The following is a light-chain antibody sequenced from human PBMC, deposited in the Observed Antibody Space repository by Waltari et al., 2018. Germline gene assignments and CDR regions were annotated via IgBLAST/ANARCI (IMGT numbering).Light chain of an antibody. CDR3: SSYTSVNTVV. J-gene: IGLJ2*01. Sequence: QSALTQPAPVSGSPGQSITISCTGSSSDVGAYNYVSWYQHHPGKAPQLIISDVSDRPSGVSDRFSGSKSGNTASLSISGLRADDEANYYCSSYTSVNTVVFGGGTKVTVL. CDR2: DVS. V-gene: IGLV2-14*03. CDR1: SSDVGAYNY.